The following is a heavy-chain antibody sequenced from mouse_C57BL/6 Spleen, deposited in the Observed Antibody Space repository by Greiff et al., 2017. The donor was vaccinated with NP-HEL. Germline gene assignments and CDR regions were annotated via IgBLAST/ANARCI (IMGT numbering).Heavy chain of an antibody. D-gene: IGHD2-1*01. Sequence: QVQLQQPGAELVKPGASVKMSCKASGYTFTSYWITWVKQRPGQGLEWIGDIYPGSGSTNYNEKFKNKATLTVDTSSSTAYMQLSSLTSEDSAVYYCAREGYGNYEQYFDYWGQGTTLTVSS. CDR1: GYTFTSYW. V-gene: IGHV1-55*01. CDR3: AREGYGNYEQYFDY. CDR2: IYPGSGST. J-gene: IGHJ2*01.